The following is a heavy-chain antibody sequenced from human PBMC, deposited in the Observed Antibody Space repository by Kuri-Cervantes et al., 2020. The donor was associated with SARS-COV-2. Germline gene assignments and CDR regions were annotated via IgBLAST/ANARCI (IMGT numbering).Heavy chain of an antibody. CDR1: GFTFSSYS. CDR2: ISSSSSYI. CDR3: AKTREGIQLWYFDY. V-gene: IGHV3-21*04. D-gene: IGHD5-18*01. J-gene: IGHJ4*02. Sequence: ETLSLTCAASGFTFSSYSMNWVRQAPGKGLEWVSSISSSSSYIYYADSVKGRFTISRDNAKNSLYLQMNSLRAEDTAVYYCAKTREGIQLWYFDYWGQGTLVTVSS.